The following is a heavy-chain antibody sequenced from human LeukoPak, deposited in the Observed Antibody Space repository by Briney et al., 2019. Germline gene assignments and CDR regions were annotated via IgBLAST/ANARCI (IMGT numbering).Heavy chain of an antibody. CDR3: ARVLISLESDY. V-gene: IGHV1-2*02. J-gene: IGHJ4*02. CDR1: GYTLTGYY. D-gene: IGHD3-3*02. Sequence: ASVKVSCKASGYTLTGYYMHWVRQAPGQGLEWMGWINPNSGGTNYAQKFQGRVTMTRDTSSSTAYMELSRLRSDDTAVYYCARVLISLESDYWGQGTLVTVSS. CDR2: INPNSGGT.